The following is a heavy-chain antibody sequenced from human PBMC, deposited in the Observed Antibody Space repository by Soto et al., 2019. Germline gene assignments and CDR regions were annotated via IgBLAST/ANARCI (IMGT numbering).Heavy chain of an antibody. CDR2: ISGSGGTT. V-gene: IGHV3-23*01. CDR3: AKTPRQWLVYFDY. Sequence: EVQLLESGGGLVQPGGSLRLSCAASGFTFSNYPIAWVRQAPGKGLEWVSGISGSGGTTYYADSVKGRFTISRDNSKDTLHLQMHSLRAEDTAVYYCAKTPRQWLVYFDYWGQGALVTVSS. CDR1: GFTFSNYP. D-gene: IGHD6-19*01. J-gene: IGHJ4*02.